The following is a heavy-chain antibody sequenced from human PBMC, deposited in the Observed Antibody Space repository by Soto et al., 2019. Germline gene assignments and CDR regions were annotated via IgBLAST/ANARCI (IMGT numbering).Heavy chain of an antibody. D-gene: IGHD6-19*01. CDR3: AMSDSSGWYWFRWFDP. CDR1: GGTFSSYA. Sequence: QVQLVQSGAEVKKPGSSVKVSCKASGGTFSSYAISWVRQAPGQGLEWMGGIIPIFGTANYAQKFQGRVTMTADESTSTAYMELSSLRSEDTAVYYCAMSDSSGWYWFRWFDPWGQGTLVTVSS. J-gene: IGHJ5*02. V-gene: IGHV1-69*12. CDR2: IIPIFGTA.